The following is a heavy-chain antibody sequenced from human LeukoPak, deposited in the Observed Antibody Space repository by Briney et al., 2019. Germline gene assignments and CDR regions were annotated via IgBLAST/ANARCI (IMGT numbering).Heavy chain of an antibody. V-gene: IGHV1-46*01. CDR2: INPSGGST. CDR1: GYTFTSYY. D-gene: IGHD5-18*01. Sequence: GASVKVSCKASGYTFTSYYMHWVRQAPGQGLEWMGIINPSGGSTSYAQKFQGRVTMTRDTSTSTVYMELSSLRSEDTAVYYCARSSDTAMVYYYYMDVWGKGTTVTVSS. CDR3: ARSSDTAMVYYYYMDV. J-gene: IGHJ6*03.